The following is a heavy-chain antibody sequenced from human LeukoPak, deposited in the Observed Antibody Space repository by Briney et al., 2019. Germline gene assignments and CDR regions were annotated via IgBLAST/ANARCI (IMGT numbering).Heavy chain of an antibody. J-gene: IGHJ4*02. V-gene: IGHV1-69*01. Sequence: ASVKVSCKASGGTFSSYAISWVRQAPGQGLEWMGGIIPIFGTANYAQKFQGRVTITADESTSTAYMELRSLRSEDTVVYYCARSYYYDSSGYPPHGPYYFDYWGQGTLVTVSS. CDR2: IIPIFGTA. CDR3: ARSYYYDSSGYPPHGPYYFDY. CDR1: GGTFSSYA. D-gene: IGHD3-22*01.